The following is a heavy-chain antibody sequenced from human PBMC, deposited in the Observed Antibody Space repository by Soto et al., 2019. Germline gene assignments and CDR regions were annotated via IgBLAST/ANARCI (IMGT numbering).Heavy chain of an antibody. CDR3: AKPYSSSWYGKNWFDP. D-gene: IGHD6-13*01. V-gene: IGHV3-23*01. J-gene: IGHJ5*02. Sequence: EVQLLESGGGLVQPGGSLRLSCEASGFTFSSFAMTWVRQAPGKGLEWVSTVSGSGGSTYYADSLKGRFTISRDNSKNTLYLQMNSLRAEDTALYYCAKPYSSSWYGKNWFDPWGQGTLFTVSS. CDR1: GFTFSSFA. CDR2: VSGSGGST.